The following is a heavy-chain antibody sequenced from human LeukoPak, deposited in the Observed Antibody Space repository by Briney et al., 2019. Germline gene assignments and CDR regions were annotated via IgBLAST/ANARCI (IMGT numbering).Heavy chain of an antibody. CDR2: VSYNGST. J-gene: IGHJ4*02. CDR3: ASRYFCSSTSCYTFDY. V-gene: IGHV4-59*12. D-gene: IGHD2-2*02. CDR1: GGSIGSYY. Sequence: SETLSLTCTVSGGSIGSYYWSWIRQPPGKGLEWIGYVSYNGSTKKPSHKSRVTISLDTSKNQFSVRLNSVAAADTAVYYCASRYFCSSTSCYTFDYWGQGTLVTVSS.